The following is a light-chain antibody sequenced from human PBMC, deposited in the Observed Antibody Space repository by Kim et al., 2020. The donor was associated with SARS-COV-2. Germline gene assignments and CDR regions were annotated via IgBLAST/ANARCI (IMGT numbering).Light chain of an antibody. CDR2: GAS. CDR3: QQYGSSPPT. Sequence: EIVLTQYPGTLSLSPGERATLSCRASQSVSSSYLAWYQQKPGQAPRLLIYGASSRATGIPDRFSGSGSETDFTLTITRLEAEDFAVYYCQQYGSSPPTFGQGTKLEI. J-gene: IGKJ2*01. CDR1: QSVSSSY. V-gene: IGKV3-20*01.